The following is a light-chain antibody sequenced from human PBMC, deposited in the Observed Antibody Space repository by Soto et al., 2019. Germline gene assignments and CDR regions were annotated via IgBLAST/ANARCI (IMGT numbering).Light chain of an antibody. J-gene: IGKJ1*01. CDR1: QSITSW. CDR2: KAS. V-gene: IGKV1-5*03. Sequence: DIPMTQSPSTLSASVGDRVTITCRASQSITSWLAWYQQKPGKAPKLLIYKASTLESGVPSRFSGSGSGTEFTLTISSLQPDDFATYYCQQYSSYSRTFGQGTKVDIK. CDR3: QQYSSYSRT.